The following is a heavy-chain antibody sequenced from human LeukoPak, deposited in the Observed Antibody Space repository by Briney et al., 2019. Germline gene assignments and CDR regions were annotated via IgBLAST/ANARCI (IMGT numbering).Heavy chain of an antibody. V-gene: IGHV4-39*07. CDR2: IYYSGST. Sequence: SETLSLTCTVSGGSISSYYWGWIRQPPGKGLEWIGSIYYSGSTYYNPSLKSRVTISVDTSKNQFSLKLSSVTAADTAVYYCARDVAAAGHPTGYWGQGTLVTVSS. CDR1: GGSISSYY. J-gene: IGHJ4*02. CDR3: ARDVAAAGHPTGY. D-gene: IGHD6-13*01.